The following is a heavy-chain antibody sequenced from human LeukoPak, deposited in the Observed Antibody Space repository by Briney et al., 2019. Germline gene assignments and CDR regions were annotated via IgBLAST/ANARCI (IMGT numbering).Heavy chain of an antibody. CDR1: GYTFTGYY. CDR3: ARGLSRAVVVPAALSDY. D-gene: IGHD2-2*01. V-gene: IGHV1-2*02. Sequence: ASVKVSCKASGYTFTGYYMHWVRQAPGQGLEWMGWINPNSGGTSYAQKFQGRVTMTRDTSISTAYMELSRLRSDDTAVYYCARGLSRAVVVPAALSDYWGQGTLVTVSS. J-gene: IGHJ4*02. CDR2: INPNSGGT.